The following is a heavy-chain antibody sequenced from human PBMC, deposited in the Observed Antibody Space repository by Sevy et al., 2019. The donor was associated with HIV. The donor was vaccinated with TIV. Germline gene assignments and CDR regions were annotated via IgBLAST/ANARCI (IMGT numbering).Heavy chain of an antibody. J-gene: IGHJ4*02. CDR3: ARDRGAGYPADHYFDH. CDR1: GFTFNCYT. V-gene: IGHV3-21*06. D-gene: IGHD6-25*01. CDR2: ISRYRTKG. Sequence: GALRPPFEASGFTFNCYTMGLVPQAPGKGLGGVAAISRYRTKGYYGDSMRGRFTSSRDNAKNSVYLHLGSLRVDDTGVYHCARDRGAGYPADHYFDHWGLGVLVTVSS.